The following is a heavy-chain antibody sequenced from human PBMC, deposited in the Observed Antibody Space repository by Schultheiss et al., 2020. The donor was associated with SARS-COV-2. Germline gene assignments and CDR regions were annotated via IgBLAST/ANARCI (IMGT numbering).Heavy chain of an antibody. J-gene: IGHJ4*02. CDR1: GGSISSYY. Sequence: SQTLSLTCTVSGGSISSYYWSWIRQPPGKGLEWIGYIYYSGSTNYNPSLKSRVTISVDTSKNQFSLKLSSVTAADTAVYYCARRIAAAGPFDYWGQGTLVTVSS. D-gene: IGHD6-13*01. V-gene: IGHV4-59*01. CDR3: ARRIAAAGPFDY. CDR2: IYYSGST.